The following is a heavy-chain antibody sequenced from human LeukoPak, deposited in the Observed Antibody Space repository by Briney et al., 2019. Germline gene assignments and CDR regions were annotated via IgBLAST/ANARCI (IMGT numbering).Heavy chain of an antibody. CDR3: ARGAVAENWFDP. CDR2: INPSGGST. D-gene: IGHD6-19*01. V-gene: IGHV1-46*01. J-gene: IGHJ5*02. CDR1: GYTFTSYY. Sequence: GASVKVSCKASGYTFTSYYMHLVRPAPGQGLGWVGIINPSGGSTSYAQKFQGRVTMTRDTSTNTLYMELSSLRSEDTAVYYCARGAVAENWFDPWGQGTLVTVSS.